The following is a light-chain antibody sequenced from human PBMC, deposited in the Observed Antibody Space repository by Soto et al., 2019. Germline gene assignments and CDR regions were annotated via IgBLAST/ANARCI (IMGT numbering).Light chain of an antibody. V-gene: IGKV3-20*01. Sequence: EIVLTQSPGTLSLSPGERATLSCRASQSVTISLAWYQQKPGQAPRLLIYDASNRATGIPDRFSGSGSGTDFTLTISRLEPEDFAVYYCQQRGGSPPTWTFGQGTKVDIK. J-gene: IGKJ1*01. CDR2: DAS. CDR3: QQRGGSPPTWT. CDR1: QSVTIS.